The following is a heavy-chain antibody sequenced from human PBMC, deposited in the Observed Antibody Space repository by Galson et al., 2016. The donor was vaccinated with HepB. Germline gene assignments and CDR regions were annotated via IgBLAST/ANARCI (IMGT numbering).Heavy chain of an antibody. Sequence: SVKVSCKASGYTFINYGVSRVRQAPGQGLEWMGWITPYNGNRNYAQKFRGRVTMNTDTSTSTAYMELRTLRSDDTAVYYRERDQSADYYYGMDVWGQGTTVTVSS. CDR3: ERDQSADYYYGMDV. J-gene: IGHJ6*02. CDR1: GYTFINYG. CDR2: ITPYNGNR. V-gene: IGHV1-18*01.